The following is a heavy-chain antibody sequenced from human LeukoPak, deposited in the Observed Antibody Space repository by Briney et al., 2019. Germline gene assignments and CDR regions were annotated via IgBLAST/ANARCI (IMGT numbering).Heavy chain of an antibody. J-gene: IGHJ6*04. CDR2: INPNSGGT. Sequence: ASVKVSCKASGYTFTGYYMHWVRQAPGQGLEWMGWINPNSGGTNYAQKFQGWVTMTRDTSISTAYMELSRLRSDDTAVYYCARAPRLVHYGMDVWGKGTTVTVSS. V-gene: IGHV1-2*04. CDR3: ARAPRLVHYGMDV. CDR1: GYTFTGYY. D-gene: IGHD3-9*01.